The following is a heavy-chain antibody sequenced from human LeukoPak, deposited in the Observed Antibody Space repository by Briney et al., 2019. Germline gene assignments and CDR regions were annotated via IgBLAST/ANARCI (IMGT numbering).Heavy chain of an antibody. CDR2: IYYSGST. D-gene: IGHD6-19*01. Sequence: PSETLSLTCTASGGSISSGDYYSSWIRQPPGKGLEWIGYIYYSGSTYYNPSLKSRVTISVDTSKNQFSLRVHFVSAADTAVYYCESTRRAAVAGRFDSWGQGTLVTVSS. CDR1: GGSISSGDYY. V-gene: IGHV4-30-4*01. CDR3: ESTRRAAVAGRFDS. J-gene: IGHJ4*02.